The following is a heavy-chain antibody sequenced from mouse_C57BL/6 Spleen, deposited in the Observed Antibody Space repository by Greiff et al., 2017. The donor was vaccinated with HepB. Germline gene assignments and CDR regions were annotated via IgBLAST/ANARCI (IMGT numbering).Heavy chain of an antibody. J-gene: IGHJ4*01. CDR1: GYTFTSYG. Sequence: QVHVKQSGAELARPGASVKLSCKASGYTFTSYGISWVKQRTGQGLEWIGEIYPRSGNTYYNEKFKGKATLTADKSSSTAYMELRSLTSEDSAVYFCARCDGYPYAMDYWGQGTSVTVSS. D-gene: IGHD2-3*01. V-gene: IGHV1-81*01. CDR2: IYPRSGNT. CDR3: ARCDGYPYAMDY.